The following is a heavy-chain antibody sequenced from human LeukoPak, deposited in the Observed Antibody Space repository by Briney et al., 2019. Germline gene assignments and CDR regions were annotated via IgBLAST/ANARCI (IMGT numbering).Heavy chain of an antibody. CDR3: AKEGVRGVKAVYYFDY. CDR2: IRYDGSNK. CDR1: GFTFSSYG. J-gene: IGHJ4*02. D-gene: IGHD3-10*01. V-gene: IGHV3-30*02. Sequence: GGSLRLSCAASGFTFSSYGMHWVRQAPGKGLEWVAFIRYDGSNKYYADSVKGRFTISRDNSKNTLYLQMNSLRAEDTAVYYCAKEGVRGVKAVYYFDYWGQGTLVTVSS.